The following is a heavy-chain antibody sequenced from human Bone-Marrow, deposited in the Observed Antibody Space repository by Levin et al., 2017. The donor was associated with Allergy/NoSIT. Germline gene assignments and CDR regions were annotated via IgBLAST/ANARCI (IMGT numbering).Heavy chain of an antibody. V-gene: IGHV3-30*02. CDR3: AGDQGGHYYGMDV. CDR2: IRADGSKR. J-gene: IGHJ6*02. Sequence: GGSLRLSCAASEFAFNKYGMHWVRQAPGKGLEWVANIRADGSKRFYGESVKGRFTISRDNSKKTLLLEMNRLTVDDTAIYYCAGDQGGHYYGMDVWGQGTTVIVSS. D-gene: IGHD3-16*01. CDR1: EFAFNKYG.